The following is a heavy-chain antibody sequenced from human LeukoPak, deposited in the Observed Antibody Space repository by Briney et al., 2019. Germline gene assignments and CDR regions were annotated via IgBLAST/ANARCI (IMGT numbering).Heavy chain of an antibody. Sequence: ESGPTLVNPTQTLTLTCSFSGFSLTTNGVGVGWIRQPPAKALEWLAVIYWNDDKLYSPFLKSRLTITKDASKEQVVLTVTNMDPVDTATYYCARFQVTGTYRFDYWGQGTLVTVSS. J-gene: IGHJ4*02. CDR3: ARFQVTGTYRFDY. V-gene: IGHV2-5*01. D-gene: IGHD1-7*01. CDR1: GFSLTTNGVG. CDR2: IYWNDDK.